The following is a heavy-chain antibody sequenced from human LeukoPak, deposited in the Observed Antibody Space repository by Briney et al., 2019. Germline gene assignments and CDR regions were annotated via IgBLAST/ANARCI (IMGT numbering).Heavy chain of an antibody. CDR3: AKVSWYYDSSGYLDY. J-gene: IGHJ4*02. V-gene: IGHV3-30-3*01. CDR2: ITYDGSSK. D-gene: IGHD3-22*01. Sequence: SGGSLRLSCAASGFTFSTYAIHWVRQAPGKGLEWVAIITYDGSSKYYADSVKGRFTISRDNSKNTLYLQMNSLRAEDTAVYYCAKVSWYYDSSGYLDYWGQGTLVTVSS. CDR1: GFTFSTYA.